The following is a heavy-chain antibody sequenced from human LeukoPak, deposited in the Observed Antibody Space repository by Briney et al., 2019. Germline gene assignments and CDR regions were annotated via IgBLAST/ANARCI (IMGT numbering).Heavy chain of an antibody. V-gene: IGHV3-23*01. CDR3: GRDPNGDYLGAFDF. D-gene: IGHD4-17*01. CDR1: GFIFSNYY. CDR2: IGANGGAT. J-gene: IGHJ3*01. Sequence: GGSLRLSCAASGFIFSNYYLVWVRQAPGKGLELISGIGANGGATYYADSVKGRFTISRDNSRETLYLHMNGLRADDTAVYYCGRDPNGDYLGAFDFWGQGTTVGVSS.